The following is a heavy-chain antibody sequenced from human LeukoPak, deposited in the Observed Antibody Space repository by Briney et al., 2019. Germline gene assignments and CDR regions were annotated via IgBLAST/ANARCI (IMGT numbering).Heavy chain of an antibody. Sequence: GGSLRLSCAASGFTFSSYAMSWVRQAPGKGLEWVSAISGSGGSTYYADSVKGRFTISRDNSKNTLYLQMNSLRAEDTAVYYCAKIQTTYYYDSSGYTPYDYWGQGTLVTVSS. CDR1: GFTFSSYA. D-gene: IGHD3-22*01. CDR3: AKIQTTYYYDSSGYTPYDY. J-gene: IGHJ4*02. V-gene: IGHV3-23*01. CDR2: ISGSGGST.